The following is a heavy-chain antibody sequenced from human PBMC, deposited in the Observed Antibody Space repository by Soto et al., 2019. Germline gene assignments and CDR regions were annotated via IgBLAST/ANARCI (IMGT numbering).Heavy chain of an antibody. V-gene: IGHV4-59*01. CDR2: IFYSDNT. J-gene: IGHJ4*02. Sequence: QVQLQESGPGLVKPSETLSLTCTVSGGSISTSYWSWVRQSPGKGLERIGYIFYSDNTNYNPSLKSQVTISVDTSKNQFSLKLTSVTAADTAVYFCARAGETYYDFWSGFSPIDYWGQGALVTVSS. CDR3: ARAGETYYDFWSGFSPIDY. CDR1: GGSISTSY. D-gene: IGHD3-3*01.